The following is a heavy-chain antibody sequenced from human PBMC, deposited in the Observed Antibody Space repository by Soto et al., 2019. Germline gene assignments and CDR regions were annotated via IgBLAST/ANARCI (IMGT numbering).Heavy chain of an antibody. CDR3: ARAVGGSSQEFAY. Sequence: ASVKVSCKPSGFNFAGYFLHWVRQAPGQGLGWMGWINPNSGATKDAQKFQGRVTMTWDTSISTGYMELVSLRFDDTAVYSCARAVGGSSQEFAYWGQGTRVTVSP. V-gene: IGHV1-2*02. J-gene: IGHJ4*02. D-gene: IGHD3-16*01. CDR1: GFNFAGYF. CDR2: INPNSGAT.